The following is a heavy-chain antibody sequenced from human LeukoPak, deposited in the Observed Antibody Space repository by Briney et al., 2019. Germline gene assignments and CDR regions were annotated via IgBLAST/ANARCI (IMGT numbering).Heavy chain of an antibody. CDR3: ARVDSINWYDSRGYFDY. CDR2: IYHSGST. D-gene: IGHD6-13*01. V-gene: IGHV4-38-2*02. CDR1: GYSISSGYY. J-gene: IGHJ4*02. Sequence: SETLSLTCTVSGYSISSGYYWGWIRQPPGKGLEWIGNIYHSGSTYYNPSLKSRVTISVDTSKNQFSLNLSSVTAADTAVYYCARVDSINWYDSRGYFDYWGQGTLVTVSS.